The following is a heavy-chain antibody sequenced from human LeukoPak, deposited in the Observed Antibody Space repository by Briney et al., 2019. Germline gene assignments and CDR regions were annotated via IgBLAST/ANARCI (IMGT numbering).Heavy chain of an antibody. V-gene: IGHV4-38-2*01. Sequence: PSETLSLTCAVSGYSISSGYYWGWIRQPPGKGLEWIGSIYHSGSTYYNPSLKSRVTISVDTSKNQFSLKLSSVTAADTAVYYCERLSDLTQFDYWGQGTLVTVSS. CDR3: ERLSDLTQFDY. D-gene: IGHD2/OR15-2a*01. CDR2: IYHSGST. CDR1: GYSISSGYY. J-gene: IGHJ4*02.